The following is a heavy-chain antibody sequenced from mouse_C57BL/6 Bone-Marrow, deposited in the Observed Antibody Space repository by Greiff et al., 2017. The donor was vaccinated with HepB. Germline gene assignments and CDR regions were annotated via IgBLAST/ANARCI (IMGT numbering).Heavy chain of an antibody. D-gene: IGHD1-1*01. Sequence: EVQGVESGGGLVQPGGSLKLSCAASGFTFSDYGMAWVRQAPRKGPEWVAFISNLAYSIYYADTVTGRFTISRENAKNTLYLEMSSLRSEDTAIYYCARKGDYYGSSYWYFDVWGTGTTVTVSS. V-gene: IGHV5-15*01. CDR2: ISNLAYSI. J-gene: IGHJ1*03. CDR1: GFTFSDYG. CDR3: ARKGDYYGSSYWYFDV.